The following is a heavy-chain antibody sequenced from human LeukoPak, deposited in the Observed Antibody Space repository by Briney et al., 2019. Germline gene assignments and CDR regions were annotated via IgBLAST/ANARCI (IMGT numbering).Heavy chain of an antibody. V-gene: IGHV4-39*07. CDR3: ARSLPRDYTPSWFDP. J-gene: IGHJ5*02. CDR2: IYYSGST. D-gene: IGHD4-11*01. CDR1: GRSISSSSYY. Sequence: SETLSLTCSVSGRSISSSSYYWGWIRQPPGKGLEWIGSIYYSGSTYYNPSLKSRVTISVDTSKNQFSLKLSSVTAADTAVYYCARSLPRDYTPSWFDPWGQGTLVTVSS.